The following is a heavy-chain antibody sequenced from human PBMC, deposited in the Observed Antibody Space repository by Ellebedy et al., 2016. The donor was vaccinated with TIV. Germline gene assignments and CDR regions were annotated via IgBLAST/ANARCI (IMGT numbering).Heavy chain of an antibody. CDR3: ARRGSYGDYAVQVNSWFDT. CDR2: IYQDGSDQ. CDR1: GFSFRSYW. J-gene: IGHJ5*02. Sequence: GGSLRLSCAASGFSFRSYWMSWVRQAPGKGLEWVANIYQDGSDQYYADSVKGRFTISGENANKSLFLQMNSLRVDDTAVYYCARRGSYGDYAVQVNSWFDTWGQGTLVSVSS. V-gene: IGHV3-7*01. D-gene: IGHD4-17*01.